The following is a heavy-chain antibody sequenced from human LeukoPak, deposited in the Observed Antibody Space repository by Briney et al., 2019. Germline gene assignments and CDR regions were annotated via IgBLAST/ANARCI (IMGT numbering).Heavy chain of an antibody. Sequence: GGSLRLSCAASGFTVSSNYMSWVRQAPGKGLEWVSVIYSGGSTYYADSVKGGFTISRDNSKNTLYLQMNSLRAEDTAVYYCARDIVGAPYAEYFQHWGQGTLVTVSS. D-gene: IGHD1-26*01. CDR3: ARDIVGAPYAEYFQH. CDR1: GFTVSSNY. V-gene: IGHV3-66*01. CDR2: IYSGGST. J-gene: IGHJ1*01.